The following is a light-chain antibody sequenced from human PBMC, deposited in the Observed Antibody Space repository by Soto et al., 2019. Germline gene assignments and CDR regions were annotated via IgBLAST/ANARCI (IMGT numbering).Light chain of an antibody. J-gene: IGLJ2*01. CDR1: SSNIGAGYD. V-gene: IGLV1-40*01. CDR3: QSYDSSLSGSV. Sequence: QSVLTQPPSVSGAPGQRVTISCTGSSSNIGAGYDVHWYQQLPGTPPKLLIYVNNNRPSGVPDRFSGSKSGTSASLAITGLQAEDEADYYCQSYDSSLSGSVFGGGTKLTVL. CDR2: VNN.